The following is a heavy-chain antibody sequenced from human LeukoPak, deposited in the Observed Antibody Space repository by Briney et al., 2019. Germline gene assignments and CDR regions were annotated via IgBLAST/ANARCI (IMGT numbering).Heavy chain of an antibody. CDR1: GGSISSGGYY. J-gene: IGHJ6*03. Sequence: SQTLSLTCTVSGGSISSGGYYWSWIRQHPGKGLEWIGYIYYSGSTYYNPSLKSRATISVDTSKNQFSLKLSSVTAADTAVYYCARSYCSSTSCSPYYYYYVDVWGKGTTVTVSS. V-gene: IGHV4-31*03. CDR2: IYYSGST. D-gene: IGHD2-2*01. CDR3: ARSYCSSTSCSPYYYYYVDV.